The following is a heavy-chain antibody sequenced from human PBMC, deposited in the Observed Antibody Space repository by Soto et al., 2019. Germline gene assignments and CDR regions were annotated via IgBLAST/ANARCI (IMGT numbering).Heavy chain of an antibody. V-gene: IGHV2-26*01. J-gene: IGHJ6*03. Sequence: SGPTLVNPTETLTLTCTVSGFSLSNARMGVSWIRQPPGKALEWLAHIFSNDEKSYSTSLKSRLTISKDTSKSQVVLTMTNMDPVDTATYYCARIRGGTYYYGSGSHYYYYYMDVWGKGT. D-gene: IGHD3-10*01. CDR2: IFSNDEK. CDR1: GFSLSNARMG. CDR3: ARIRGGTYYYGSGSHYYYYYMDV.